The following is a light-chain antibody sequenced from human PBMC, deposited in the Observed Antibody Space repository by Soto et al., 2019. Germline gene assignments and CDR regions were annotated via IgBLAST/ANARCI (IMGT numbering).Light chain of an antibody. CDR3: QQRSNWPRT. V-gene: IGKV3-11*01. CDR2: DAF. J-gene: IGKJ1*01. Sequence: EIVLTQSPATLSLSPGERATLSCRASQSVSSYLAWYQQKPGQAPRLLIYDAFNRATGIPARFSGSGSGTEFTLTISSLEPEDFAVYYCQQRSNWPRTFGQGNKVEIK. CDR1: QSVSSY.